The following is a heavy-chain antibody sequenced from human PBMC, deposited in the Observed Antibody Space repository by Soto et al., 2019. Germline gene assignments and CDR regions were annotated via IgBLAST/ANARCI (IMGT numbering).Heavy chain of an antibody. CDR3: AGGGGAIFGVVIIGGYYYGMDV. Sequence: GESLKISCXGSGYSFTSYWISWVRQMPGKGLEWMGRIDPSDSYTNYSPSFQGHVTISADKSISTAYLQWSSLKASDTAMYYCAGGGGAIFGVVIIGGYYYGMDVWGQGTTVTVSS. CDR2: IDPSDSYT. V-gene: IGHV5-10-1*01. J-gene: IGHJ6*02. CDR1: GYSFTSYW. D-gene: IGHD3-3*01.